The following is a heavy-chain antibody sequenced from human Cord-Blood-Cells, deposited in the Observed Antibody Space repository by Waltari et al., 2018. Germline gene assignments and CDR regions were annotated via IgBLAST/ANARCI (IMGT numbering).Heavy chain of an antibody. CDR2: FDPEDGET. D-gene: IGHD4-17*01. CDR1: GYTLTELS. V-gene: IGHV1-24*01. CDR3: ATGMTTVNFDAFDI. J-gene: IGHJ3*02. Sequence: PGASVKVSCKVSGYTLTELSMHWVRQAPGKGLEWMGGFDPEDGETIYAQKFQGRVTMTEDTSTDTAYMELSSLRSEDTAVYYCATGMTTVNFDAFDIWGQGTMVTVSS.